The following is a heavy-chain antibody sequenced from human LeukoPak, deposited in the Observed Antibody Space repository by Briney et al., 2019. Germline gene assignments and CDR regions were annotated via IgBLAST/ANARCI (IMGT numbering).Heavy chain of an antibody. V-gene: IGHV3-21*01. J-gene: IGHJ4*01. CDR2: ISSSGSSI. CDR3: ARHPRGWNYFDY. Sequence: GGSLRLSCAASGFTFSTYSMNWVRQAPGKGLEWVSSISSSGSSIYYADSVKGRFTISRDNAKNSLYLQMNSLRAEDTAVYFCARHPRGWNYFDYWGHGTLVIVSS. D-gene: IGHD6-19*01. CDR1: GFTFSTYS.